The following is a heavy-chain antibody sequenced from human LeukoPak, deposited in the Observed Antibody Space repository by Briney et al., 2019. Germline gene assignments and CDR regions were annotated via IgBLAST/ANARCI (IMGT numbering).Heavy chain of an antibody. V-gene: IGHV1-18*01. CDR2: ISAYNGNT. J-gene: IGHJ4*02. D-gene: IGHD3-10*01. CDR3: ARPNFYYYGSGSYYWSAFDY. Sequence: EASVKVSCKASGGTFSSYGISWVRQAPGQGLEWMGWISAYNGNTNYAQKLQGRVTMTTDTSTSTAYMELRSLRSDDTAVYYCARPNFYYYGSGSYYWSAFDYWGQGTLVTVSS. CDR1: GGTFSSYG.